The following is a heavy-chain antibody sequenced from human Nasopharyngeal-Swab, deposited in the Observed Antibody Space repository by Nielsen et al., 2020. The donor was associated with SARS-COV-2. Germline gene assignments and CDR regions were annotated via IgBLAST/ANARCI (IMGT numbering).Heavy chain of an antibody. Sequence: ASVKVSCKASGSAFSSYGLTWVRQAPGQGLEWMGWISAHNANTNYAQNLQGRVTMTTDTSTTTAYLELRSLRSDDTAVYYCAGPHFTDALDVWGQGTTVTVSS. CDR1: GSAFSSYG. J-gene: IGHJ6*02. CDR2: ISAHNANT. V-gene: IGHV1-18*01. CDR3: AGPHFTDALDV. D-gene: IGHD3-3*02.